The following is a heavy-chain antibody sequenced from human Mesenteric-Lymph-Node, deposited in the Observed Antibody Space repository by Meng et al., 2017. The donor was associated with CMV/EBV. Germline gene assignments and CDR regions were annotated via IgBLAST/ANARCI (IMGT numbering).Heavy chain of an antibody. Sequence: SETLSLTCAVYGGSFSGYYWSWIRQPPGKGLEWIGEIDHTGSTNYNPSLKSRVTISVDTSKNQFSLKLSSVTAADTAVYYCARGGWLLEFDYWGQGTLVTVSS. CDR2: IDHTGST. V-gene: IGHV4-34*01. CDR3: ARGGWLLEFDY. J-gene: IGHJ4*02. CDR1: GGSFSGYY. D-gene: IGHD3-3*01.